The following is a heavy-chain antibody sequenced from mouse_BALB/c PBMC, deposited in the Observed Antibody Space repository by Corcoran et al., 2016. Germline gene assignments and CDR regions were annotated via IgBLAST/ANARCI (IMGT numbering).Heavy chain of an antibody. CDR3: ASSEGSSWLAY. CDR1: GYTFTNYG. J-gene: IGHJ3*01. V-gene: IGHV9-3-1*01. Sequence: QIQLVQSGPELKKPGETVKISCKASGYTFTNYGMNWVKQAPGKGLKWMGRINTYTGEPTYADDFKGRFALSLETSASTAYLKINNRKKADTATSVWASSEGSSWLAYWGQGSLSTVSA. CDR2: INTYTGEP. D-gene: IGHD1-1*01.